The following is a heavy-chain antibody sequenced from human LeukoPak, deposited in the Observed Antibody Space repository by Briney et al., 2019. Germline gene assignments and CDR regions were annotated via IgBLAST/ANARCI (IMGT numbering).Heavy chain of an antibody. V-gene: IGHV3-21*01. J-gene: IGHJ3*01. Sequence: GGSLRLSCSASGFTLSTYSMNWVRQAPGKGLEWVSSISSSSSYIYYADSVKGRFTISRDNARKSLYLQMNSLRAEDTAVYYCARNPVTRMLVGAFDLWGQGTLVTVSS. CDR3: ARNPVTRMLVGAFDL. CDR1: GFTLSTYS. CDR2: ISSSSSYI. D-gene: IGHD4-17*01.